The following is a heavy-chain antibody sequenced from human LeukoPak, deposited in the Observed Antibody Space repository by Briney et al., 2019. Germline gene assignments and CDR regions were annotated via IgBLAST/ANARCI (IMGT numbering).Heavy chain of an antibody. D-gene: IGHD5-18*01. J-gene: IGHJ6*03. V-gene: IGHV3-48*01. CDR3: AKGDVDTAMNYYYYYMDV. Sequence: GGSLRLSCAASEFTFSGYDMHWVRQAPGKGLEWVSCISSSGGITYYADSVKGRFTISRDNSKNTLYLQMNSLRAEDTAVYYCAKGDVDTAMNYYYYYMDVWGKGTTVTISS. CDR1: EFTFSGYD. CDR2: ISSSGGIT.